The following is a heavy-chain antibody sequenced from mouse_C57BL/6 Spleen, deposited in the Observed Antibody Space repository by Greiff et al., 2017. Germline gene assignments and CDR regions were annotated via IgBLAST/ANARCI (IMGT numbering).Heavy chain of an antibody. CDR2: IHPNSGST. CDR1: GYTFTSYW. CDR3: AGGIYYYGSDWYFDV. V-gene: IGHV1-64*01. J-gene: IGHJ1*03. D-gene: IGHD1-1*01. Sequence: QVQLKQPGAELVKPGASVKLSCKASGYTFTSYWMHWVKQRPGQGLEWIGMIHPNSGSTNYNEKFKSKATLTVDKSSSTAYMQLSSLTSEDSAVYYCAGGIYYYGSDWYFDVWGTGTTVTVSS.